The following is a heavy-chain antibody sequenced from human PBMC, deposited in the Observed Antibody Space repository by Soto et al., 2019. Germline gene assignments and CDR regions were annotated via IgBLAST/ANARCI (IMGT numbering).Heavy chain of an antibody. Sequence: QVQLQESGPGLVKPSQTLSLTCTVSGGSISSGGYYWSWIRQHPGKGLEWIGYIYYSGSTYYNPSLKSRVTISVDTSKNQFSLKLSSVTAADTAVYYCAREGLGEMYYYGMDVWGQGTTVTVSS. CDR3: AREGLGEMYYYGMDV. CDR2: IYYSGST. V-gene: IGHV4-31*03. CDR1: GGSISSGGYY. J-gene: IGHJ6*02. D-gene: IGHD3-10*01.